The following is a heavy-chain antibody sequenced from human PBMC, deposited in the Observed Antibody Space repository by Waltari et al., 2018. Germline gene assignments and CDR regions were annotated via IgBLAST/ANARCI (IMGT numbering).Heavy chain of an antibody. Sequence: QVQLVQSGAEVKKPGSSVTVSCKACGCTFTSYPITRVRQAPGQGLEWMGGIIPIFGTANYAQKFQGRVTITADKSTSTAYMELSSLRSEDTAVYYCARKSSSWTFFDYWGQGTLVTVSS. CDR1: GCTFTSYP. CDR3: ARKSSSWTFFDY. V-gene: IGHV1-69*14. J-gene: IGHJ4*02. CDR2: IIPIFGTA. D-gene: IGHD6-13*01.